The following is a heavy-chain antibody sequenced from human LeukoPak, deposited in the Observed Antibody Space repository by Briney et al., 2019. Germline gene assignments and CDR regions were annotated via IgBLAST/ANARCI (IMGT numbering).Heavy chain of an antibody. J-gene: IGHJ4*02. Sequence: GVSLRLSCAASGFTFSNYWMHWVRQAPGKGLVWVSRIISDGSSTSFADSVKGRFTISRDNAKNTLYLQMNSLRADDTAVYFCARGESGSSLDSWGQGTLVTVSP. CDR2: IISDGSST. CDR3: ARGESGSSLDS. D-gene: IGHD3-3*01. CDR1: GFTFSNYW. V-gene: IGHV3-74*01.